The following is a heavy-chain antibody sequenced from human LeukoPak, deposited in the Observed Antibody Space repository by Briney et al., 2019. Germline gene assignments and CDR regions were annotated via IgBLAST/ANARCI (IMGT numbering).Heavy chain of an antibody. CDR1: GGTFSSYA. CDR3: ARLFARGGEISGSYYYY. V-gene: IGHV1-69*05. CDR2: IIPMFGTA. J-gene: IGHJ4*02. Sequence: SVKVSCKASGGTFSSYAISWVRQAPGQGLEWMGGIIPMFGTANYAQKFQGRVTITTEESTSTAYMELSSLGSEDTAMYYSARLFARGGEISGSYYYYWGQGTLVTVSS. D-gene: IGHD1-26*01.